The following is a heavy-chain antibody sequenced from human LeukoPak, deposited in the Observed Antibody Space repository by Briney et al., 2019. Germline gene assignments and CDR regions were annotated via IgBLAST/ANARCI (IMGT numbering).Heavy chain of an antibody. D-gene: IGHD2-15*01. V-gene: IGHV3-7*01. CDR3: ARGYCSSGSCFNFDY. Sequence: GSLRLSCAASGFTFNRYWMSWVRQAPGKGLEWVANIKQDGSEKYYVDSVKGRFTISRDNAKNSLYLQMNTLRAEDTAVYYCARGYCSSGSCFNFDYWGQGTLVTVSS. CDR1: GFTFNRYW. CDR2: IKQDGSEK. J-gene: IGHJ4*02.